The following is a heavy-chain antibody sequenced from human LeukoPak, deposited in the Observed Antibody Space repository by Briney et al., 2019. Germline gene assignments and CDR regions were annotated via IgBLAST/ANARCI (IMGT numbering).Heavy chain of an antibody. V-gene: IGHV3-30*04. Sequence: PGRSLRLSCAASGFTFSSYAMHWVRQAPGKGLEWVAVISYDGSNKYYADSVKGRFTISRDNSKNTLYLQMNSLRAEDTAVYYCARGPRPSYSGSWYGRSYYFDYWAREPWSPSPQ. CDR2: ISYDGSNK. CDR3: ARGPRPSYSGSWYGRSYYFDY. D-gene: IGHD6-13*01. CDR1: GFTFSSYA. J-gene: IGHJ4*02.